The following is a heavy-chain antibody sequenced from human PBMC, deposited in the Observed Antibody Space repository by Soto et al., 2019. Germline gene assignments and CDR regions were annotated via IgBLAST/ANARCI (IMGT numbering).Heavy chain of an antibody. CDR1: GFTVSSNY. V-gene: IGHV3-66*01. CDR3: AREVRVRGFAFDI. D-gene: IGHD3-3*01. CDR2: IYSGGNT. J-gene: IGHJ3*02. Sequence: GGSLRLSCAVSGFTVSSNYMNWVRQAPGKGLEWVSFIYSGGNTYYADPVKGRFTISRDNSKNMLYLQMNSLRVEDTAVYYCAREVRVRGFAFDIWGQGTMVTVSS.